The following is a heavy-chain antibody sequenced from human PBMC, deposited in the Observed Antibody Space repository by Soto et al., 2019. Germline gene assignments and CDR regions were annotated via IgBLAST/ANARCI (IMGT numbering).Heavy chain of an antibody. V-gene: IGHV4-59*01. J-gene: IGHJ6*03. Sequence: SETLSLTCTVSGGSISSYYWSWIRQPPGKGLEWIGYIYYSGSTNYNPSLKSRVTISVDTSKNQFSLKLSSVTAADTAVYYCARMVYNWNPVYYYYYYYMDVWGKGTTVTVSS. CDR3: ARMVYNWNPVYYYYYYYMDV. CDR1: GGSISSYY. CDR2: IYYSGST. D-gene: IGHD1-20*01.